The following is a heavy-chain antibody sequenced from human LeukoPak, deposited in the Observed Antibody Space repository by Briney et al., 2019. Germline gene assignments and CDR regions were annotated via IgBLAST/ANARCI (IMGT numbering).Heavy chain of an antibody. CDR1: GGTFSSYA. J-gene: IGHJ2*01. V-gene: IGHV1-18*01. Sequence: ASVKVSCKASGGTFSSYAISRVRQAPGQGLEWMGWISAYNGNTNYAQKLQGRVTMTTDTSTSTAYMELRSLRSEDTAVYYCATPWGIAAAVPRYFDLWGRGTLVTVSS. CDR3: ATPWGIAAAVPRYFDL. D-gene: IGHD6-13*01. CDR2: ISAYNGNT.